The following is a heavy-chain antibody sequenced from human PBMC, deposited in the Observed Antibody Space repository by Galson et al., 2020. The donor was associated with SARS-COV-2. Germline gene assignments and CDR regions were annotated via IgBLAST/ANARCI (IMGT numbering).Heavy chain of an antibody. Sequence: GGSLRLSCAASGFTFSSYAMSWVRQAPGKGLEWVSAISGSGGSTYYADSVKGRFTISRDNSKNTLYLQMNSLRAEDTAVYYCANLKVGFLEWLSWDTPYGMDVWGQGTTVTVSS. D-gene: IGHD3-3*02. V-gene: IGHV3-23*01. CDR3: ANLKVGFLEWLSWDTPYGMDV. J-gene: IGHJ6*02. CDR2: ISGSGGST. CDR1: GFTFSSYA.